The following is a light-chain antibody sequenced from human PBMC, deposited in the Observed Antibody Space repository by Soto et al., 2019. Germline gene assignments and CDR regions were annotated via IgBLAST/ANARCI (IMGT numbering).Light chain of an antibody. CDR3: QQRRNWPRT. J-gene: IGKJ1*01. V-gene: IGKV3-11*01. CDR1: QSVISY. CDR2: DAS. Sequence: ENVLTQSQATLSLSPGERATLSCSASQSVISYLAWYQQKPGQAPRLLIYDASNRATGIPARFSGSGSGTDFTLTIRSLEPEDFAVYYCQQRRNWPRTFGQGTKVEIK.